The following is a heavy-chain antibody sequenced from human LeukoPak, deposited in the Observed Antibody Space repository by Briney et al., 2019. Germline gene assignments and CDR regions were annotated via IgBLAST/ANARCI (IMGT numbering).Heavy chain of an antibody. V-gene: IGHV3-21*01. CDR3: GRDQDKDVVVPAAAGLDY. D-gene: IGHD2-2*01. CDR1: GFTFTSYS. Sequence: GGSLKLSCAASGFTFTSYSINWVRQAPGKGLEWVSSISSSSSYIYYADSVKGRFTISRDNAKNSLYLQMNSLRAEDTAVYYCGRDQDKDVVVPAAAGLDYWGQGTMVTVSS. J-gene: IGHJ4*02. CDR2: ISSSSSYI.